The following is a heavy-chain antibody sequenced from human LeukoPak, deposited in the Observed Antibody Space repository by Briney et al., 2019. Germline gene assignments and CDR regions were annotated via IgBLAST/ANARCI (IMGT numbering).Heavy chain of an antibody. Sequence: PSETLSLTCTVSGGSISSYYWSWIRQPPGKGLEWIGCIYYSGSTNYNPSLKSRVTISVDTSKNQFSLKLSSVTAADTAVYYCARLVVKLSPLFDLWGRGALVTVSS. CDR1: GGSISSYY. D-gene: IGHD2-15*01. V-gene: IGHV4-59*01. CDR3: ARLVVKLSPLFDL. J-gene: IGHJ2*01. CDR2: IYYSGST.